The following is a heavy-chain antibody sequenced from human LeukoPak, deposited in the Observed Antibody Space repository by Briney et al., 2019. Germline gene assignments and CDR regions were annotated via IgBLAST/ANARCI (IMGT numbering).Heavy chain of an antibody. CDR1: GYSENFYG. V-gene: IGHV1-18*01. Sequence: ASVKVSCKTSGYSENFYGITWARQVAGQGLEWMGWISAQHGQTEYAPNSQDRVTMTTDTYTNTAYMELRSLRSEDTAVYYCARDAMSSVTTSPYYFDYWGQGTLVTVSS. CDR2: ISAQHGQT. D-gene: IGHD4-17*01. J-gene: IGHJ4*02. CDR3: ARDAMSSVTTSPYYFDY.